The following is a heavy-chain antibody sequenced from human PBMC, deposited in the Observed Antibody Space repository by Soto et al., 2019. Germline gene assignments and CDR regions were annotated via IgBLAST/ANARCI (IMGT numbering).Heavy chain of an antibody. V-gene: IGHV3-66*04. CDR3: ARHGYSYGGGYFDY. J-gene: IGHJ4*02. CDR2: IYSGGSA. D-gene: IGHD5-18*01. CDR1: GFTVSSNY. Sequence: EVQLVESGGGLVQPGGSLRLSCAASGFTVSSNYMSWVRQAPGKGLEWVSVIYSGGSAYYADSVKGRFTISRDNSKNTLYLQMNSPRAADTAVYYCARHGYSYGGGYFDYWGQGTLVTVSS.